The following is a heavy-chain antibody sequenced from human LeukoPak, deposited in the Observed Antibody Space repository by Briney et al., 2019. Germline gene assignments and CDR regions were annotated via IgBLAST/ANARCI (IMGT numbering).Heavy chain of an antibody. CDR1: GDSLSTSNW. V-gene: IGHV4-4*02. J-gene: IGHJ2*01. CDR2: IYHSGST. Sequence: SGTLSLTCAVSGDSLSTSNWYSWVRQPPGKGPEWIGEIYHSGSTNYNPSLKSRVTISVDKSKNQFSLRLTSVTAADTAVYYCARNYGGNPPNWYFDLWGRGTLVTVSS. CDR3: ARNYGGNPPNWYFDL. D-gene: IGHD4-23*01.